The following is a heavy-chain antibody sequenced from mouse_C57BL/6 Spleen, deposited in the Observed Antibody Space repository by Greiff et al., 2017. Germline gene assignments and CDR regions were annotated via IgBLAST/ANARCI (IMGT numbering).Heavy chain of an antibody. V-gene: IGHV1-76*01. CDR2: IYPGSGNT. D-gene: IGHD3-3*01. CDR1: GYTFTDYY. J-gene: IGHJ2*01. Sequence: QVQLQQSGAELVRPGASVKLSCKASGYTFTDYYINWVKQRPGQGLEWIARIYPGSGNTYYNEKFKGKATLTAEKSSSTAYMQLSSLTSEDSAVYFCARGTRGYFDYWGQGTTLTVSS. CDR3: ARGTRGYFDY.